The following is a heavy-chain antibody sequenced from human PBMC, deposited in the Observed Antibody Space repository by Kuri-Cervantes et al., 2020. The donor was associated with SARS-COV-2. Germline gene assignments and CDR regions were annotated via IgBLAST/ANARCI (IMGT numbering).Heavy chain of an antibody. D-gene: IGHD5-12*01. CDR1: GYTLTELS. CDR2: FDPEDGET. Sequence: ASVKVSCKVSGYTLTELSMHWVRQAPGKGLEWMGGFDPEDGETIYAQKFQGRVTMTTDTSTSTAYMELRSLRSDDTAVYYCARVVWLRASGGYDYWGQGTLVTVSS. V-gene: IGHV1-24*01. J-gene: IGHJ4*02. CDR3: ARVVWLRASGGYDY.